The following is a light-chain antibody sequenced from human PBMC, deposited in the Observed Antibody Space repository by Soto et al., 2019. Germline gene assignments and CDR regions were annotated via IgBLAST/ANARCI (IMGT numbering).Light chain of an antibody. CDR3: QQRSDWPST. V-gene: IGKV3-11*01. J-gene: IGKJ4*01. CDR2: DAS. Sequence: EIVLTQSPATLSLSPGNRATLSCRASQSVSSYLACYQQKPGQAPRLLIYDASTRATGIPARFSGSGSGTDFTLTITGLEPEDFAVYYCQQRSDWPSTFGGGTKVEIK. CDR1: QSVSSY.